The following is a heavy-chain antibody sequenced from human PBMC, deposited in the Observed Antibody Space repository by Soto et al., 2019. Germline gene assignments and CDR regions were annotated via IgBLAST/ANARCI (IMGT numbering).Heavy chain of an antibody. CDR3: AREVDDGPSWFVP. J-gene: IGHJ5*02. CDR1: GDSVSSNSAA. Sequence: SQTLSLTCAISGDSVSSNSAAWNWIRQSPSRGLEWLGRTYYKSQWYNDYALSVESRITINPDTSKSQFSLQLNSVTPEDTAVYYCAREVDDGPSWFVPWGQGTPLTVSS. CDR2: TYYKSQWYN. D-gene: IGHD1-1*01. V-gene: IGHV6-1*01.